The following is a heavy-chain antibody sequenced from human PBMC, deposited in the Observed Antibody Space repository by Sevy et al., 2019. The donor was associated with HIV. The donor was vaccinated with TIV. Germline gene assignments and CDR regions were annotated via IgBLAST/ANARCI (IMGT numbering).Heavy chain of an antibody. J-gene: IGHJ4*02. V-gene: IGHV4-61*02. CDR3: ARGPPTYSGSGSYFDY. CDR1: GGSISSGNYY. Sequence: SETLSLTCTVSGGSISSGNYYWSWIRQPAGKGLEWIGRIYTSGSTNYNPSLKSRVTMSVDTSKNQFSLKLSSVTAADTAVYYCARGPPTYSGSGSYFDYWGQGTLVTVSS. D-gene: IGHD3-10*01. CDR2: IYTSGST.